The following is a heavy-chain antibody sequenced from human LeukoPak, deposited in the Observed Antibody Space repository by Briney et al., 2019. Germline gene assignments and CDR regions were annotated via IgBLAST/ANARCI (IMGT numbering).Heavy chain of an antibody. V-gene: IGHV3-21*01. CDR1: GFTLSRNS. CDR2: ISSSSNYI. CDR3: ARAGVNYDSSGYFPDDAFDI. D-gene: IGHD3-22*01. Sequence: PGGSLRLSCAASGFTLSRNSMNWVRQAPGKGLEWVSSISSSSNYIYYADSVKGRFTISRDNAKNSLYLQMHSLRAEDTSVYYCARAGVNYDSSGYFPDDAFDIWGQGTMVTVSS. J-gene: IGHJ3*02.